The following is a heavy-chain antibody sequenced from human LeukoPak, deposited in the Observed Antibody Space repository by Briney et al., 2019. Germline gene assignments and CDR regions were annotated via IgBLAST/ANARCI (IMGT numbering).Heavy chain of an antibody. CDR1: GASISDFY. V-gene: IGHV4-59*08. CDR3: ARHPQEFRSDWFDP. D-gene: IGHD3-10*01. CDR2: IFHTGST. Sequence: SETLSLTCTVSGASISDFYWSWIRQSPEKGLEWLGYIFHTGSTNYNPSVTSRVTISMDTSKNQFSLRLNSVTAADTAVYYGARHPQEFRSDWFDPWGQGTLVTVSS. J-gene: IGHJ5*02.